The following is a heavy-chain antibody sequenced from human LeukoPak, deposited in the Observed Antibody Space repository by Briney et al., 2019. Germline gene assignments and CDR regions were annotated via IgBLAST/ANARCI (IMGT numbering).Heavy chain of an antibody. CDR2: IRYDGSNK. CDR3: ARDNRGRGESGSYDWFDP. CDR1: GFTFSSYG. V-gene: IGHV3-30*02. Sequence: PGGSLRLSCAASGFTFSSYGMHWVRQAPGKGLEWVAFIRYDGSNKYYADSVKGRFTISRDNSKNTLYLQMNSLRAEDTAVYYCARDNRGRGESGSYDWFDPWGQGTLVTVSS. D-gene: IGHD1-26*01. J-gene: IGHJ5*02.